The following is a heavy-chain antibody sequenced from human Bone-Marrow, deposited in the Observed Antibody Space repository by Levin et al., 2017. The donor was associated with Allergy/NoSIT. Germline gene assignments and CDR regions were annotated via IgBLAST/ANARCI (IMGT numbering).Heavy chain of an antibody. Sequence: SETLSLTCSVSGGSVRGENYYWSWIRQPPGKRLEWIGYISYSGATTYSPSLESRVTISLGASENHFSLRLSSLTAADSAVYYCARDHGDSSDAFAIWGQGTMVTVSS. V-gene: IGHV4-61*03. CDR3: ARDHGDSSDAFAI. J-gene: IGHJ3*02. CDR2: ISYSGAT. D-gene: IGHD4-17*01. CDR1: GGSVRGENYY.